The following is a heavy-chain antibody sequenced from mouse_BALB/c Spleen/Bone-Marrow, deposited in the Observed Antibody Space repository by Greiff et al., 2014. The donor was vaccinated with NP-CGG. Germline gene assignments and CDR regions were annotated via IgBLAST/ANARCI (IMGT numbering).Heavy chain of an antibody. D-gene: IGHD1-1*01. CDR1: GFTFSSFG. J-gene: IGHJ2*01. CDR3: ARSGSSSGYFDY. CDR2: ISSGSSTV. V-gene: IGHV5-17*02. Sequence: EVQGVESGGGLVQPGGSRKLPCAASGFTFSSFGMHWVRQAPEKGLEWVAYISSGSSTVYYADKVMGRFTISRDNPKNTLFLQMTSLRSEDTAMYYCARSGSSSGYFDYWGQGTTLTVSS.